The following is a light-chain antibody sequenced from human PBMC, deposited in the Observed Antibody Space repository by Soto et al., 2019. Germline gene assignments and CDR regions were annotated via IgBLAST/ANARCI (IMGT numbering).Light chain of an antibody. V-gene: IGKV1-33*01. CDR2: DGS. CDR1: QDISNY. CDR3: QQYDNLPLT. Sequence: DIQMTQSPSSLSASVGDRVTITCQASQDISNYLNWFQQKPGKAPNLLIYDGSKLETGVPSRFSGSGSGTHFTFTISSLQPEGIATYYCQQYDNLPLTFGGGTKVDIK. J-gene: IGKJ4*01.